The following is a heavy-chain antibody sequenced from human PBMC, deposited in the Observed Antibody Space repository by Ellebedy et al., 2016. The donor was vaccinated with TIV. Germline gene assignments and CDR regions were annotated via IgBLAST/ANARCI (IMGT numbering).Heavy chain of an antibody. CDR1: GFTFSSYG. CDR2: IWYDGSNK. D-gene: IGHD2-2*01. CDR3: SKDLVSRDSLSFDY. J-gene: IGHJ4*02. Sequence: GESLKISCAASGFTFSSYGMHWVRQAPGKGLEWVAVIWYDGSNKYYADSVKGRFTISRDNSKNTLYLQMNSLRAEDTAVYYCSKDLVSRDSLSFDYWGLGTLVTVSS. V-gene: IGHV3-33*06.